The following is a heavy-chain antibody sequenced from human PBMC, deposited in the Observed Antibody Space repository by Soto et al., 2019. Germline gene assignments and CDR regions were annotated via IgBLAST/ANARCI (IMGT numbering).Heavy chain of an antibody. V-gene: IGHV3-15*01. D-gene: IGHD2-15*01. CDR1: GFTFSNAW. J-gene: IGHJ4*02. CDR2: IKSKTDGGTT. CDR3: TTGMRYCSGGSCYFLDY. Sequence: EVQLVESGGGLVKPGGSLRLSCAASGFTFSNAWMSWVRQAPGKGLEWVGRIKSKTDGGTTDYAAPVKGRFTISRDDSKNTLYLQMNSPKTEDTAVYYCTTGMRYCSGGSCYFLDYWGQGTLVTVSS.